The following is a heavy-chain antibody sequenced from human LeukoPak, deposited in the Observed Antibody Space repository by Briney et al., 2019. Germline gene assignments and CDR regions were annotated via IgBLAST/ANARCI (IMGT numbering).Heavy chain of an antibody. CDR1: GFTFSSYG. Sequence: GGPLRLSCAASGFTFSSYGMHWVRQAPGKGLEWVAVISYDGSNKYYADSVKGRFTISRDNSKNTLYLQMNSLRAEDTAVYYCAKDAGWQWLAEGLDYWGQGTLVTVSS. CDR2: ISYDGSNK. V-gene: IGHV3-30*18. D-gene: IGHD6-19*01. J-gene: IGHJ4*02. CDR3: AKDAGWQWLAEGLDY.